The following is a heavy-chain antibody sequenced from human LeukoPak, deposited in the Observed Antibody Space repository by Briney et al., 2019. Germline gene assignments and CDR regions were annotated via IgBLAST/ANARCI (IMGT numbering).Heavy chain of an antibody. J-gene: IGHJ2*01. V-gene: IGHV4-59*01. Sequence: PSETLSLTCTVSGGSISDDYWSWLRQPPGKGLEWIAYIHYSGTTNYNPSLKSRVSISIDTSKNQFSLKLSSVTAADAAVYFCARNRVFTYWYFDLWGRGTLVTVSS. CDR2: IHYSGTT. CDR1: GGSISDDY. CDR3: ARNRVFTYWYFDL. D-gene: IGHD5/OR15-5a*01.